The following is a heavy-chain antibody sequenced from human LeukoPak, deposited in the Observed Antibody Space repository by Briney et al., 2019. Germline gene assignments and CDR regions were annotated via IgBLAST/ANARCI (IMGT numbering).Heavy chain of an antibody. CDR1: GDSISRFY. CDR3: ARLYNHNWFDP. D-gene: IGHD3-16*02. V-gene: IGHV4-59*01. Sequence: PSETLSLTCTVSGDSISRFYSSWIRQPPEKGLEWIGYIYYSGRTNYNPSLKRRVTISVDTSKNQFSLKLSSVTAADTAMYYCARLYNHNWFDPWGQGTLVTVSS. CDR2: IYYSGRT. J-gene: IGHJ5*02.